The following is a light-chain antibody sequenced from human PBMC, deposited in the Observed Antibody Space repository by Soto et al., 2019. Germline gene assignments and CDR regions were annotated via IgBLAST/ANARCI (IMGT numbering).Light chain of an antibody. V-gene: IGKV1-39*01. CDR2: AAA. J-gene: IGKJ5*01. CDR3: QQGYDTPIT. CDR1: QSITTY. Sequence: DIQMTQSPSSLSASVGDRVTITCRASQSITTYLNWYQQTSGEAPKLLIYAAARLQTGVPSRFSGSGSGTDFTLTISSLQPEDFATYYCQQGYDTPITFGQGTRLEIK.